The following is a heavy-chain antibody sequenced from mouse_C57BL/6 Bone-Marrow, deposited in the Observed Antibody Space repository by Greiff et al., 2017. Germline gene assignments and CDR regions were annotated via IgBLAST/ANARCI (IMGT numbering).Heavy chain of an antibody. Sequence: QVQLQQSGAELVRPGTSVKVSCKASGYAFTNYLIEWVKQRPGQGLEWIGVINPGSGGTNYNEKFKGKATLTADKSSSTAYMQLSSLTSEDSAVYFCARNGDYYYGSSSPRYFDVWGTGTTVTVSS. D-gene: IGHD1-1*01. CDR2: INPGSGGT. V-gene: IGHV1-54*01. J-gene: IGHJ1*03. CDR3: ARNGDYYYGSSSPRYFDV. CDR1: GYAFTNYL.